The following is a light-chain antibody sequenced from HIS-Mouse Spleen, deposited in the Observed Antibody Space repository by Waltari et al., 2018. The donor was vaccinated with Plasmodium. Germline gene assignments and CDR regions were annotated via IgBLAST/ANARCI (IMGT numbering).Light chain of an antibody. CDR3: CSYAGSSTWV. J-gene: IGLJ3*02. Sequence: QSALTQPASVSGSPGQSITISCTGTNSDVGGYNLVSWYQQPPGKAPKLMIYEGSKRPSGVSNRFSGSKSGNTASLTISGLQAEDEADYYCCSYAGSSTWVFGGGTKLTVL. V-gene: IGLV2-23*01. CDR2: EGS. CDR1: NSDVGGYNL.